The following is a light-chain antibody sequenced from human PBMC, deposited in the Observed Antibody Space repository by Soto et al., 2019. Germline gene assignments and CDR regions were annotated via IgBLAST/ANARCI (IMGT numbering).Light chain of an antibody. CDR1: SSNIGSNY. J-gene: IGLJ2*01. CDR2: RNN. Sequence: QSVLTQPPSASGTPGQRVTISCSGSSSNIGSNYVFWYQHLPGTAPKLLLYRNNQRPSGVPDRFSGCKSGTSASLAISGLRSEDEIDYYCAAWDDSLSGVVFGGGTKLTFL. V-gene: IGLV1-47*01. CDR3: AAWDDSLSGVV.